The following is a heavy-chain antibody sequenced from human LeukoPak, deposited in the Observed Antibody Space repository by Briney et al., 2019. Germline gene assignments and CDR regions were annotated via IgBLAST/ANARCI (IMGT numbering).Heavy chain of an antibody. D-gene: IGHD2-2*02. CDR2: ISGYNGYT. J-gene: IGHJ5*02. V-gene: IGHV1-18*01. CDR1: GGTFSSYA. CDR3: ARQKDCSSIRCYTSNWFDP. Sequence: ASVKVSCKASGGTFSSYAISWVRQAPGQGLEWMGWISGYNGYTNYAQNFQGRVTMTKDTSTSTAYMELRSLRSDDTAVYYCARQKDCSSIRCYTSNWFDPWGQGTLVTVSS.